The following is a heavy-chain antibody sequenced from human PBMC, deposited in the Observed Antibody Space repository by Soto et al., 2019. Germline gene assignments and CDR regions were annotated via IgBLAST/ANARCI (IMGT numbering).Heavy chain of an antibody. J-gene: IGHJ6*03. CDR2: IIPIFGTA. Sequence: GASVKVSCKASGGTFSSYAISWVRQAPGQGLEWMGGIIPIFGTANYAQKFQGRVTITADESTSTAYMELSSLRSEDTAVYYCAIQEGAGSAYYYYMDVWGKGTTVTVSS. V-gene: IGHV1-69*13. CDR3: AIQEGAGSAYYYYMDV. CDR1: GGTFSSYA.